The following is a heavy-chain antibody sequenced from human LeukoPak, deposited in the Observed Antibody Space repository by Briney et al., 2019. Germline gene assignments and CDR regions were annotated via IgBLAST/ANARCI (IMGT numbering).Heavy chain of an antibody. CDR2: INDDGRST. CDR1: GFTFSSFW. J-gene: IGHJ3*02. V-gene: IGHV3-74*01. Sequence: GGSLRLSCAASGFTFSSFWMHWVRQAPGKGLEWVSRINDDGRSTSYADSVKGRFIVSRDSAKNTLYLQMNSLRAEDTAVYYCARWGSNPLYQLPLPGCAFDIWGQGTMVTVSS. D-gene: IGHD2-2*01. CDR3: ARWGSNPLYQLPLPGCAFDI.